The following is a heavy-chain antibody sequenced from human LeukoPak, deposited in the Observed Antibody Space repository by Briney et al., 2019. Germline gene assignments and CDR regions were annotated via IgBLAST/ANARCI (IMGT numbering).Heavy chain of an antibody. CDR2: INPNSGGT. CDR1: GYTFTSYG. D-gene: IGHD6-19*01. Sequence: ASVKVSCKASGYTFTSYGISWVRQAPGQGLEWMGWINPNSGGTNYAQKFQGRVTMTRDTSISTAYMELSRLRSDDTAVYYCASPLGSSGWYLHWGQGTLVTVSS. J-gene: IGHJ4*02. CDR3: ASPLGSSGWYLH. V-gene: IGHV1-2*02.